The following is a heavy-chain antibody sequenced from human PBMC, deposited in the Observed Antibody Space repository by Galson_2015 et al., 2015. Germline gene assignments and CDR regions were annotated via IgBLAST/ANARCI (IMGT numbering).Heavy chain of an antibody. J-gene: IGHJ6*02. CDR2: ISSSSSYI. V-gene: IGHV3-21*01. Sequence: SLRLSCAASGFTFSSYSMNWVRQAPGKGLEWVSSISSSSSYIYYADSVKGRFTISRDNAKNSLYLQMNSLRAEDTAVYYCARVEVYGSGSYYNSPDYYYYGMDVWGQGTTVTVSS. D-gene: IGHD3-10*01. CDR3: ARVEVYGSGSYYNSPDYYYYGMDV. CDR1: GFTFSSYS.